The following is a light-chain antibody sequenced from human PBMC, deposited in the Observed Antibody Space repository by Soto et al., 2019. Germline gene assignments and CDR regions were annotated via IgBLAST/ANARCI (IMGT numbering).Light chain of an antibody. J-gene: IGLJ1*01. CDR3: SSYTSSSTYV. V-gene: IGLV2-14*01. CDR1: SSDVGGYNY. CDR2: DVS. Sequence: QSALTQPAPVSGTPGQSITISCTGTSSDVGGYNYVSWYQQHPGKAPKLIIYDVSNRPSGVSNRFSGSKSGNTASLTISGLQAEDEADYYCSSYTSSSTYVFGTGTQLTVL.